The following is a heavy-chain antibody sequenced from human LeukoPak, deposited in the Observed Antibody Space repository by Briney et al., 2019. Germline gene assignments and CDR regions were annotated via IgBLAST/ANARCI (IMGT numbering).Heavy chain of an antibody. J-gene: IGHJ1*01. CDR3: ARLGTYYYGSGMQRAEVRFQH. CDR2: INHSGST. V-gene: IGHV4-34*01. Sequence: SETLSLTCAVYGGSFSGYYWSWIRQPPGKGLEWIGEINHSGSTNYNPSLKSRVTISVDTSKNQFSLKLSSVTAADTAVYYCARLGTYYYGSGMQRAEVRFQHWGQGTLVTVSS. D-gene: IGHD3-10*01. CDR1: GGSFSGYY.